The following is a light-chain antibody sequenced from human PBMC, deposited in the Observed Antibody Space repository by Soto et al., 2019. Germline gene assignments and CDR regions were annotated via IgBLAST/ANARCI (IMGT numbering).Light chain of an antibody. CDR3: TSYAGTYSFFYV. CDR1: ISDVRAYNY. V-gene: IGLV2-8*01. Sequence: QSALTQPPSASGSPGQSVTISCTGTISDVRAYNYVSWYQQLPGKAPKLIIYEVSKRPSGVPDRFSGSKSGNTASLTVSGLQAEDEADYYCTSYAGTYSFFYVFGTGTKVTVL. CDR2: EVS. J-gene: IGLJ1*01.